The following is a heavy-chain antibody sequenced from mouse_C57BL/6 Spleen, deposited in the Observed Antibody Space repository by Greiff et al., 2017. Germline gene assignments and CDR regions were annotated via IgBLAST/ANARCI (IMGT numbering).Heavy chain of an antibody. CDR2: IYPGNSDT. Sequence: EVQLVESGTVLARPGASVKMSCKTSGYTFTSYWMHWVKQRPGQGLEWIGAIYPGNSDTSYNQKFKGKAKLTAVTSASTAYMELSSLTNEDSAVYYCTRSEDYDFPWFAYWGQGTLVTVSA. CDR1: GYTFTSYW. J-gene: IGHJ3*01. D-gene: IGHD2-4*01. V-gene: IGHV1-5*01. CDR3: TRSEDYDFPWFAY.